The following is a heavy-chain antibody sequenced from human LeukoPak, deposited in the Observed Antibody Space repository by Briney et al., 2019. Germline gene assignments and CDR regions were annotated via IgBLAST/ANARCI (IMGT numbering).Heavy chain of an antibody. CDR2: INPSGGST. D-gene: IGHD2-8*01. V-gene: IGHV1-46*01. J-gene: IGHJ4*02. Sequence: GASVTVSCKASGYTFTSYYMHWVRQAPGQGLEWMGIINPSGGSTSYAQKFQGRVTMTRDMSTSTVYMELSSLRSEDTAVYYCARGYCTNGVCPVLFLDYWGQGTLVTVSS. CDR3: ARGYCTNGVCPVLFLDY. CDR1: GYTFTSYY.